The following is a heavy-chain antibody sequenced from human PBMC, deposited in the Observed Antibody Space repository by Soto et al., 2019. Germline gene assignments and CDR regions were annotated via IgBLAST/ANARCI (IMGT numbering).Heavy chain of an antibody. Sequence: QESGPRLVKPSETLSLTCNVSGGAIDSYSWNWILQSPGKGLDWIGYVSYGGVTRYNPSLESRVTVSVDTSKTQVSLTLTSLTAADTAVYYCARDPRRADWGQGTLVTVSS. CDR3: ARDPRRAD. D-gene: IGHD3-10*01. CDR2: VSYGGVT. V-gene: IGHV4-59*01. J-gene: IGHJ4*02. CDR1: GGAIDSYS.